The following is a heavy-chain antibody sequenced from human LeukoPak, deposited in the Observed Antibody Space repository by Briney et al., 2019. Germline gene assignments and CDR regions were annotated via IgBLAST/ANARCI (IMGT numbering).Heavy chain of an antibody. J-gene: IGHJ4*02. CDR1: GFTFSSYS. D-gene: IGHD6-6*01. Sequence: PGGSLRLSCAASGFTFSSYSMNWVRQAPGKGLEWVSSVSSSSSYIYYADSVKGRFTISRDNAKNSLYLQMNSLRAEDTAVYYCARGSRIAARPRQIDYWGQGTLVTVSS. V-gene: IGHV3-21*01. CDR3: ARGSRIAARPRQIDY. CDR2: VSSSSSYI.